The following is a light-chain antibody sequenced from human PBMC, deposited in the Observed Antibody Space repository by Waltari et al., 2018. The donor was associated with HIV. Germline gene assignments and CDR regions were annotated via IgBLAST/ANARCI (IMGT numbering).Light chain of an antibody. J-gene: IGKJ1*01. CDR1: QSVLYSSNNKNY. V-gene: IGKV4-1*01. CDR2: WAS. CDR3: QQYYTTPRT. Sequence: DIVMTQSPDSLAVSLGERATINCKSSQSVLYSSNNKNYLAWYQQKPGQPPKLLIYWASIRESGVPDRFSGSGSWTDFTLTISSLQAEDVAVYYCQQYYTTPRTFGQGTKVEIK.